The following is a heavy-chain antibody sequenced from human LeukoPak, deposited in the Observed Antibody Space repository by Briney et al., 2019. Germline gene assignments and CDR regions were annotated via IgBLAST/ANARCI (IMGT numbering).Heavy chain of an antibody. CDR3: ARGGHIVGGY. D-gene: IGHD2-21*01. CDR1: GGTFSSYA. Sequence: GASVKVSCKASGGTFSSYAISWVRQAPGQGLEWMGGIIPIFGTANYAQKFQGRVTMTRDTSTSTVYMELSSLRSEDTAVYYCARGGHIVGGYWGQGTLVTVSS. J-gene: IGHJ4*02. V-gene: IGHV1-69*05. CDR2: IIPIFGTA.